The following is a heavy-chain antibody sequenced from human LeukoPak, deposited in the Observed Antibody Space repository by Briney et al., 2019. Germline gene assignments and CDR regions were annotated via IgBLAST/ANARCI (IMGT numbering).Heavy chain of an antibody. D-gene: IGHD3-10*01. CDR3: ARVGMVRGITPFGY. V-gene: IGHV4-34*01. Sequence: SETLSLTCAVYGGSFSGYYWSWIRQPPGKGLEWIGEINHSGSTNYNPSLKSRDTISVDTSKNQFSLKLSSVTAADTAVYYCARVGMVRGITPFGYWGQGTLVTVSS. J-gene: IGHJ4*02. CDR1: GGSFSGYY. CDR2: INHSGST.